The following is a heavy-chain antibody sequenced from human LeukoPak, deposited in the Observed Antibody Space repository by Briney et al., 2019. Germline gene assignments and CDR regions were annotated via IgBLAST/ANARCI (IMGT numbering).Heavy chain of an antibody. Sequence: KPSETLSLTCTVSDYSISSAYYWGWIRQPPGKGLECVGGISRGGNTYYNPSLKSRVTISIDTSKNQFSLKLTSVTAADTAVYYCARSRYGSTNCPYYFDYWGPGTLVTVSS. CDR3: ARSRYGSTNCPYYFDY. D-gene: IGHD2-2*01. CDR2: ISRGGNT. J-gene: IGHJ4*02. CDR1: DYSISSAYY. V-gene: IGHV4-38-2*02.